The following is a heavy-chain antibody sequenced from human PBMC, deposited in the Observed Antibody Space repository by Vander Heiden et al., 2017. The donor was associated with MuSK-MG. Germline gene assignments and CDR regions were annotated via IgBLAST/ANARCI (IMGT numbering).Heavy chain of an antibody. CDR3: ARRRAGAHSGYDSEIDY. D-gene: IGHD5-12*01. CDR1: GYSFTSYW. CDR2: IYPVDPDT. J-gene: IGHJ4*02. Sequence: EVQLVQSGAEVKKPGESLKISCKGSGYSFTSYWIGGVGHMPGKGLECMGIIYPVDPDTRYSPSFQGQVTISADKSISTAYLQWSSLKASDTAMYYCARRRAGAHSGYDSEIDYWGQGTLVTVSS. V-gene: IGHV5-51*01.